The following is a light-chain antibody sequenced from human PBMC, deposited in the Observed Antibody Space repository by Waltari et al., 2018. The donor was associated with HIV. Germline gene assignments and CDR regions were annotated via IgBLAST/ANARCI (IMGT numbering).Light chain of an antibody. J-gene: IGKJ1*01. V-gene: IGKV3-20*01. CDR2: GAS. CDR1: QSVSSSY. Sequence: EIVLTQSPGTLSLSPGERATLSCRASQSVSSSYLAWYQQKPGQASRLLIYGASSRATGIPDRFSGSGSGTDFTLTISRLEPEDFAVYYCQQYGSSPLTFGQGTKVEIK. CDR3: QQYGSSPLT.